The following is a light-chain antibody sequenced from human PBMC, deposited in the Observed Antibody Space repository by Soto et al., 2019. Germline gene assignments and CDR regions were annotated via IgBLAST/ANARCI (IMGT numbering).Light chain of an antibody. CDR3: QQRSNWPLS. CDR2: DAS. CDR1: QSVSSY. J-gene: IGKJ4*01. Sequence: SVLKHWPAALSLSPGARATLSCRASQSVSSYLGWYQQKPGQAPRLLISDASNRATGIPARFSGSGSGTDFTLTISSLEPEDFAVYYCQQRSNWPLSFGGGTKVDIK. V-gene: IGKV3-11*01.